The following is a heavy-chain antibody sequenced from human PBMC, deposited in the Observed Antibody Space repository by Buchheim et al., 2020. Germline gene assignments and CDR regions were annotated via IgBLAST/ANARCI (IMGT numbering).Heavy chain of an antibody. CDR3: ARDRYCSGGSCYPLDY. V-gene: IGHV4-31*03. D-gene: IGHD2-15*01. CDR1: GGSISNGAYY. Sequence: QVQLQESGPGLVKPSQTLSLTCTVSGGSISNGAYYWSWIRQHPGKGLEWIGYIYHTGTTYYNPSLKSRVTISVDTSKNQFSLKLNSVTAADTAVYYCARDRYCSGGSCYPLDYWGQGTL. J-gene: IGHJ4*02. CDR2: IYHTGTT.